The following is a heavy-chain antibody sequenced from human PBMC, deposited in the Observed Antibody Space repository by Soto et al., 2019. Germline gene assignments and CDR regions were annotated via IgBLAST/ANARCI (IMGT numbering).Heavy chain of an antibody. CDR3: ASRHSSPYFDY. CDR2: IYYSGST. V-gene: IGHV4-30-4*01. Sequence: SETLSLTCTVSGGSISSGDYYWSWIRQPPGKGLEWIGSIYYSGSTYYNPSLKSRVTISVDTSKNQFSLKLNSVTAADTAVYYCASRHSSPYFDYWGQGTLFTLSS. D-gene: IGHD6-13*01. CDR1: GGSISSGDYY. J-gene: IGHJ4*02.